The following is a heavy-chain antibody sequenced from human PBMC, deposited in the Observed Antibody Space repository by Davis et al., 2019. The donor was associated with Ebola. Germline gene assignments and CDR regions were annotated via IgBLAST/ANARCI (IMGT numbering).Heavy chain of an antibody. D-gene: IGHD4-17*01. V-gene: IGHV3-11*04. CDR3: ASQKRDYGDLDH. Sequence: PGGSLRLSCAASGFTFSDYYMSWIRQAPGKGLEWVSHISSSGSTIYYADSVKGRFTISRDNAKNSLYLQMNSLRAEDTAVYYCASQKRDYGDLDHWGQGTLVTVSS. J-gene: IGHJ4*02. CDR2: ISSSGSTI. CDR1: GFTFSDYY.